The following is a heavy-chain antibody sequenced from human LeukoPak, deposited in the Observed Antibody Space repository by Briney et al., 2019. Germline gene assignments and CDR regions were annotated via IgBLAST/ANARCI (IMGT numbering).Heavy chain of an antibody. CDR2: IKQGGGQK. V-gene: IGHV3-7*01. Sequence: PGGSLRLSCAASGFSFRSYWMPWVRLAPGKGLEWVANIKQGGGQKYYVDSVKGRITIARDDAKSTLFLQMSNVRAEDSALYYCARGPNFGDYVDFLDSWGQGTLVTVSS. CDR1: GFSFRSYW. J-gene: IGHJ4*02. D-gene: IGHD4-17*01. CDR3: ARGPNFGDYVDFLDS.